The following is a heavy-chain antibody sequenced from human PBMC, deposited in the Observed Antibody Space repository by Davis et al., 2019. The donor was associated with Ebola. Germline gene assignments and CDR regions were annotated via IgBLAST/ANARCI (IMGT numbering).Heavy chain of an antibody. CDR2: IYYSGST. CDR3: ARMPAAMNYYYYGMDV. CDR1: GGSISSYY. Sequence: PSETLSLTCTVSGGSISSYYWSWIRQPPGKGLEWIGYIYYSGSTNYNPSLKSRVTISVDTSKNQFSLKLSSVTAADTAVYYCARMPAAMNYYYYGMDVWGQGTTVTVSS. D-gene: IGHD2-2*01. J-gene: IGHJ6*02. V-gene: IGHV4-59*01.